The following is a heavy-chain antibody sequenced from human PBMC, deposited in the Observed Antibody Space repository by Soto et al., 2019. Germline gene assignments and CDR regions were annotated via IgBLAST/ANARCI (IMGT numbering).Heavy chain of an antibody. J-gene: IGHJ5*02. CDR1: GFSLSNAGLG. V-gene: IGHV2-26*04. D-gene: IGHD2-2*01. Sequence: KESGPVLVKPTETLTLTCTVSGFSLSNAGLGVSWIRQPPGKALEWLAHIFSNDEKSYSTSLKSRLTISKDTSKSQVVLTMTNMDPVDTATYYCASTYSTSWYWFDTWGQGTLVTVSS. CDR3: ASTYSTSWYWFDT. CDR2: IFSNDEK.